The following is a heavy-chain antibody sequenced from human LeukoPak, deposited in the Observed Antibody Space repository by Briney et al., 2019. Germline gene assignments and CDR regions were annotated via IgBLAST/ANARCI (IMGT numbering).Heavy chain of an antibody. D-gene: IGHD6-13*01. CDR2: IYYSGST. J-gene: IGHJ4*02. CDR1: GGSISSGGYY. V-gene: IGHV4-61*08. Sequence: SQTLSLTCTVSGGSISSGGYYWSWIRQHPGKGLEWIGYIYYSGSTNYNPSLKSRVTISVDTSKNQFSLKLSSVTAADTAVYYCARLAAAGSLYYFDYWGQGTLVTVSS. CDR3: ARLAAAGSLYYFDY.